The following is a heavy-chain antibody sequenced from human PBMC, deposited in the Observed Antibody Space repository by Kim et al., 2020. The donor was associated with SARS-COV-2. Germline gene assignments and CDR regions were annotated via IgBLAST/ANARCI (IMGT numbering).Heavy chain of an antibody. CDR1: GYTFTSYG. V-gene: IGHV1-18*04. CDR3: ARGHGGWELIPPFDAFDI. CDR2: ISAYNGNT. D-gene: IGHD1-26*01. J-gene: IGHJ3*02. Sequence: ASVKVSCKASGYTFTSYGISWVRQAPGQGLEWMGWISAYNGNTNYAQKLQGRVTMTTDTSTSTAYMELRSLRSDDTAVYYCARGHGGWELIPPFDAFDIWGQGTMVTVSS.